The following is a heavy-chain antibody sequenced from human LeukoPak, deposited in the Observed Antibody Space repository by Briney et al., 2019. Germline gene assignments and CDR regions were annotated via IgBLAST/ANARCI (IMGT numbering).Heavy chain of an antibody. Sequence: PSETLSLTCTVSGGSISSSSYYWGWIRQPPGKGLEWIGSIYYSGSTYYNPSLKSRVTISVDTSKNQFSLKLSSVTAADTAVYYCARVHDFSGAFDIWGQGTMVTVSS. CDR2: IYYSGST. CDR3: ARVHDFSGAFDI. J-gene: IGHJ3*02. D-gene: IGHD3/OR15-3a*01. CDR1: GGSISSSSYY. V-gene: IGHV4-39*07.